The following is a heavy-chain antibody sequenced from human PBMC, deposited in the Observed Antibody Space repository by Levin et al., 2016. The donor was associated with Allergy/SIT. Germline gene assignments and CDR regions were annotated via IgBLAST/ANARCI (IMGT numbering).Heavy chain of an antibody. J-gene: IGHJ4*02. D-gene: IGHD5-18*01. CDR3: ARENSPTIPWSQWIQLWSMPSYFDY. CDR2: IIPILGIA. Sequence: WVRQAPGQGLEWMGRIIPILGIANYAQKFQGRVTITADKSTSTAYMELSGLRSEDTAVYYCARENSPTIPWSQWIQLWSMPSYFDYWGQGTLVTVSS. V-gene: IGHV1-69*04.